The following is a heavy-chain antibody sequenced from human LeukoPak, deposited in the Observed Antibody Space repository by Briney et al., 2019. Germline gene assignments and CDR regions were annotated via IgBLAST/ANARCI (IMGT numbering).Heavy chain of an antibody. D-gene: IGHD3-22*01. V-gene: IGHV4-4*07. J-gene: IGHJ4*02. CDR2: IYTSGST. CDR3: ARTIYYYDSSGYQSHFDY. CDR1: GGSISSYY. Sequence: KPSETLSLTCTVSGGSISSYYWRWIRQPAGKGLEWIGRIYTSGSTNYNPPLKSRVTMPVDTSKNQFSLKLSSVTAADTAVYYCARTIYYYDSSGYQSHFDYWGQGTLVTVSS.